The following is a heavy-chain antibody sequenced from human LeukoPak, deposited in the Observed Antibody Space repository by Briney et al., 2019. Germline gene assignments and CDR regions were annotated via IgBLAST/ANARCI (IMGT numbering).Heavy chain of an antibody. CDR3: ARRQQLYDY. D-gene: IGHD6-13*01. V-gene: IGHV3-23*01. J-gene: IGHJ4*02. CDR2: VGGSSGTT. CDR1: GFTFSGYA. Sequence: GGSLRLSCAASGFTFSGYALSWVRLPPGRGLEWVSAVGGSSGTTFYADSVKGRFTISRDNSKNTLYLQMNSLRAEDTAVYYCARRQQLYDYWGQGTLVTVSS.